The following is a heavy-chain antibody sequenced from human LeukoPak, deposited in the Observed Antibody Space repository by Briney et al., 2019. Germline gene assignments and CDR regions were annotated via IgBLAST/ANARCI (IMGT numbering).Heavy chain of an antibody. CDR3: TTGRVSSKAGKYFQH. CDR2: IKSKTDGETT. Sequence: GGSLRLSCAASGLTFSNAWMSWVRQAPGQGLEWVARIKSKTDGETTDYAAPVKGRFTISRDDSKNTLYLQMNSLKTEDTAVYYCTTGRVSSKAGKYFQHWGQGTLVTVSS. D-gene: IGHD6-13*01. CDR1: GLTFSNAW. V-gene: IGHV3-15*01. J-gene: IGHJ1*01.